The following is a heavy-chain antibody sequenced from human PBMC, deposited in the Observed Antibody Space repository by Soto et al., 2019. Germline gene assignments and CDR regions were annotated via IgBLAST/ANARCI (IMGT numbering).Heavy chain of an antibody. J-gene: IGHJ6*02. Sequence: SETLSLTCTVSVGSISTTTYFWAWIRQPPGKGLEWIGYIYYSGSTNYTPSLKSRVTISVDTSKNQFSLKLSSVTAADTAVYYCARGSDYYYGMDVWGQGTTVTVSS. V-gene: IGHV4-61*05. CDR3: ARGSDYYYGMDV. CDR1: VGSISTTTYF. CDR2: IYYSGST.